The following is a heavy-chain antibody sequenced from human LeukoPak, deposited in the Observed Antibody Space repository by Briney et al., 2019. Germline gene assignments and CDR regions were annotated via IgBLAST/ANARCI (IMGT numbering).Heavy chain of an antibody. J-gene: IGHJ6*02. D-gene: IGHD3-3*01. CDR1: GGSISNNS. CDR3: ARDRYDFWSGHDNGMDV. V-gene: IGHV4-4*07. Sequence: PSETLSLTCTASGGSISNNSWSWIRQPAGKGLEWIGRFHIGGGTKYNFFLKSRVTMSVDTSKNLFSLKLSSVAAADTAVYYCARDRYDFWSGHDNGMDVWGQGTTVTVSS. CDR2: FHIGGGT.